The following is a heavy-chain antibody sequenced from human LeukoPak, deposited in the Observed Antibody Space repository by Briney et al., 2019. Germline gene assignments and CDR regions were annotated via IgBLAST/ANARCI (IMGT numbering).Heavy chain of an antibody. CDR3: AKDPGKHPYYYMHV. V-gene: IGHV3-23*01. CDR1: GFTFSSYA. D-gene: IGHD3-10*01. J-gene: IGHJ6*03. CDR2: LSGSGGST. Sequence: GGSLRLSCAASGFTFSSYAMSWARQAPGKGLEWVSTLSGSGGSTYHADSVKGRFSISRDNSKNTLSLQMNSLRAEDTAVYYCAKDPGKHPYYYMHVWGRGTAVTVSS.